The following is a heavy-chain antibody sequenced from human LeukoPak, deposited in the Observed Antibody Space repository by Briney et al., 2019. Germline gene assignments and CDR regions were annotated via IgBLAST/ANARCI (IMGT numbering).Heavy chain of an antibody. Sequence: GGSLRLSCAASGFTFSAHSMTWVRQAPGKGLEWVSGISASGDATFYADSVKGRFTISRDNSKNTLYLQMNSLRAEDTAVYYCARGRDGYNWIDYWGQGTLVAVSS. CDR2: ISASGDAT. CDR1: GFTFSAHS. D-gene: IGHD5-24*01. J-gene: IGHJ4*02. CDR3: ARGRDGYNWIDY. V-gene: IGHV3-23*01.